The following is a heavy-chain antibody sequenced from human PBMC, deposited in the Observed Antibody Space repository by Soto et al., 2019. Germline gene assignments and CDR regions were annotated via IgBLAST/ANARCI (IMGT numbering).Heavy chain of an antibody. CDR3: ARVKREDDDSSGYYQYFDD. V-gene: IGHV4-59*01. CDR1: GGSISSYY. D-gene: IGHD3-22*01. CDR2: IYYSGST. J-gene: IGHJ4*02. Sequence: SETLSLTCTVSGGSISSYYWSWIRQPPGKGLEWIGYIYYSGSTNYNPSLKSRVTISVDTSKNQFSLKLSSVTAADTAVYYCARVKREDDDSSGYYQYFDDWGQGTLVTVSS.